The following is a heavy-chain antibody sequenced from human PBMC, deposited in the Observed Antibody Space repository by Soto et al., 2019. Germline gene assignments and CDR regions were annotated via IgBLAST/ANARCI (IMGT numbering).Heavy chain of an antibody. CDR3: ARAPWIQLWCFDY. V-gene: IGHV3-48*03. CDR1: GFTFSSYE. J-gene: IGHJ4*02. Sequence: EVQLVESGGGLVQPGGSLRLSCAASGFTFSSYEMNWVRQAPGQGLEWASYISSSGSTIYYADSVKGRFTISRDNANNSLYLQMNRLIAEDTAVYYCARAPWIQLWCFDYWGQGTLVTVSS. CDR2: ISSSGSTI. D-gene: IGHD5-18*01.